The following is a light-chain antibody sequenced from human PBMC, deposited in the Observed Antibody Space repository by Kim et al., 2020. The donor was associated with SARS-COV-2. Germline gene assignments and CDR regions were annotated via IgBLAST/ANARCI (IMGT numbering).Light chain of an antibody. J-gene: IGLJ2*01. CDR1: SSDVGGYNY. CDR2: DVS. CDR3: SSYTSSSVV. Sequence: PGQSITISCTGTSSDVGGYNYVSWYQQHPVKAPKLMIYDVSNRPSGVSNRFSGSKSGNTASLTISGLQAEDEADYYCSSYTSSSVVFGGGTQLTVL. V-gene: IGLV2-14*03.